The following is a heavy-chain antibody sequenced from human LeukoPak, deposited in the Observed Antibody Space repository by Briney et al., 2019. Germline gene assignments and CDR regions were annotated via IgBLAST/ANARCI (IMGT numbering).Heavy chain of an antibody. D-gene: IGHD2-15*01. Sequence: SETLSLTCTVSGGSVSSASYYWSWSRQPPGKGLEWIGFIYYSGSTNYNPSLKSRVTISVDTSKNQFSLKLASVTAADTAVYYCAREVFGGSVDFDYLGQGTLVTVSS. J-gene: IGHJ4*02. V-gene: IGHV4-61*01. CDR3: AREVFGGSVDFDY. CDR2: IYYSGST. CDR1: GGSVSSASYY.